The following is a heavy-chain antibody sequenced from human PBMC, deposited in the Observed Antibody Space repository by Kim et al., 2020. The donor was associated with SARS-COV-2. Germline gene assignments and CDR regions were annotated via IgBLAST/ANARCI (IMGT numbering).Heavy chain of an antibody. Sequence: YTPSLKSRVTISVDTSKNQFSLKLSSVTAADTAVYYCARLGYSYGSYFDYWGQGTLVTVSS. J-gene: IGHJ4*02. V-gene: IGHV4-39*01. D-gene: IGHD5-18*01. CDR3: ARLGYSYGSYFDY.